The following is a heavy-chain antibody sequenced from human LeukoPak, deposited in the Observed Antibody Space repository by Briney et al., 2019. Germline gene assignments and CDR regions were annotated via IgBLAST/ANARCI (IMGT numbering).Heavy chain of an antibody. J-gene: IGHJ4*02. D-gene: IGHD3-10*01. CDR3: ARAGSGSLTYFDY. CDR1: GGSFRGYY. V-gene: IGHV4-34*01. Sequence: SETLSLTCAVYGGSFRGYYWSWIHQPPGKGLEWIGEINHSGSTNYNPSLKSRVTISVDRSKNQFSLKLSSVTAADTAVYYCARAGSGSLTYFDYWGQGTLVTVSS. CDR2: INHSGST.